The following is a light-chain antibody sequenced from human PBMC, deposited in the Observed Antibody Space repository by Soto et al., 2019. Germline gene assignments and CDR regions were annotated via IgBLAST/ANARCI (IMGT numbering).Light chain of an antibody. J-gene: IGKJ1*01. V-gene: IGKV3-20*01. CDR2: GAS. Sequence: EIVLTQSSGTLSLSPGERATLSCRASQSVSSSYLAWYQQKPGQAPRLLIYGASSRATGTPDRFSGSGSGTDFTLTISRLEPEDFAVYYCQRYGSSPGTFGQGTKVDIK. CDR3: QRYGSSPGT. CDR1: QSVSSSY.